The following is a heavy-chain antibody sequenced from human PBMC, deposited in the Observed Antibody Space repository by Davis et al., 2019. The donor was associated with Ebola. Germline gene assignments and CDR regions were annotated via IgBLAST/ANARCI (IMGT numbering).Heavy chain of an antibody. CDR2: IYPGDSDT. J-gene: IGHJ6*02. CDR3: ARSGYSYGLGYGMDV. CDR1: GYSFTSYW. V-gene: IGHV5-51*01. D-gene: IGHD5-18*01. Sequence: PGGSLRLSCKGSGYSFTSYWIGWVRQLPGKGLEWMGIIYPGDSDTRYSPSFQGQVTISADKSISTAYLQWSSLKASDTAMYYCARSGYSYGLGYGMDVWGQGTTVTVSS.